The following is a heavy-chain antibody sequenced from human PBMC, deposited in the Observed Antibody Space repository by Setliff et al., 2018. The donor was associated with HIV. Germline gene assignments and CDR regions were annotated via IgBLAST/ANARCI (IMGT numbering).Heavy chain of an antibody. D-gene: IGHD4-4*01. CDR2: ITYSGSA. V-gene: IGHV4-30-4*08. Sequence: SETLSLTCTVSGGSISSDDYYWNWIRQPPGKGLEWIGYITYSGSAYYNPSLKSRVTISVDTSKNQFSLKLNSVTAADTAVYFCARVRRDGNSFDDWGQGTLVTVSS. CDR1: GGSISSDDYY. CDR3: ARVRRDGNSFDD. J-gene: IGHJ4*02.